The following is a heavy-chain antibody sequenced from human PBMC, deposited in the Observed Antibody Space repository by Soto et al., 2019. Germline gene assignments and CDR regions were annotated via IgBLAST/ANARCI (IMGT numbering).Heavy chain of an antibody. CDR1: GASITGSFF. V-gene: IGHV4-4*07. Sequence: LSLTCTVSGASITGSFFWSWIRQPAGKGLEWIGRFSLSGTTNYNPSLRSRVTMSADVSKNQFSLRLTSVTAADTALYYCARGMTPPGAPAWYYFDSWGQGTLVTVSS. J-gene: IGHJ4*02. D-gene: IGHD2-8*02. CDR3: ARGMTPPGAPAWYYFDS. CDR2: FSLSGTT.